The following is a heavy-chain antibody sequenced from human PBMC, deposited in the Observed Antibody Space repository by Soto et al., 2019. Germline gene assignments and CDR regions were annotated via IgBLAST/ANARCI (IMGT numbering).Heavy chain of an antibody. V-gene: IGHV1-18*01. J-gene: IGHJ4*02. D-gene: IGHD6-19*01. Sequence: QVQLVQSGAEVKKPGASVKVSCKASGYTFTSYGISWVRQAPGQGLEWMGWISAYNGNTNYAQKLQGRVTMTTDTTTSTDYMELRSLRSDDTAVYYCARAEKGYSSGWYGWRVPHYWGQGTLVTVSS. CDR3: ARAEKGYSSGWYGWRVPHY. CDR1: GYTFTSYG. CDR2: ISAYNGNT.